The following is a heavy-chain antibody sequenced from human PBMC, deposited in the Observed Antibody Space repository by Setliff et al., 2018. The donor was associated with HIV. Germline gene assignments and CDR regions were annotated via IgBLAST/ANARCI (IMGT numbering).Heavy chain of an antibody. J-gene: IGHJ4*02. CDR1: GFSFSNDV. CDR2: ISEDASTI. D-gene: IGHD1-26*01. V-gene: IGHV3-30*03. CDR3: ARGGGPEPESKLFDY. Sequence: PGGSLRLSCAASGFSFSNDVMHWVRQAPGKGLEWVAVISEDASTIFYVDSVKGRFTISRDNSENTLYLQMNSLKIEDTAIYYCARGGGPEPESKLFDYWGQGTLVTVSS.